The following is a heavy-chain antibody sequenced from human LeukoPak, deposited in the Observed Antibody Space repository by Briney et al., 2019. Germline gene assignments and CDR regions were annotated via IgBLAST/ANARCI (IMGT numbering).Heavy chain of an antibody. V-gene: IGHV4-39*07. CDR2: VYYSGST. Sequence: KASETLSLTCSVSGVSTSSRVYYWAWIRQPPGKGQESIGTVYYSGSTDYNPSLKSRVSMSIETSKNQFSLKLTSVTAADTATYYCARARYYDWNDYYTYYFDYWGQGALVTVSS. J-gene: IGHJ4*02. CDR3: ARARYYDWNDYYTYYFDY. D-gene: IGHD3-3*01. CDR1: GVSTSSRVYY.